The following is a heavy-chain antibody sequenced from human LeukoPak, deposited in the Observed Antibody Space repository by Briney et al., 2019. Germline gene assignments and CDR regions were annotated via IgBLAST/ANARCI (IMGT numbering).Heavy chain of an antibody. CDR1: GGSISSSSYY. V-gene: IGHV4-39*01. D-gene: IGHD3-10*01. CDR3: ARLTYYYGSGSYRNFDY. Sequence: SETLSLTCTVSGGSISSSSYYWGWIRQPPGKGLEWIGSIFYSGSTYYNPSHKSRVTISVDTSKNQFSLKLSSVTAADTAVYYCARLTYYYGSGSYRNFDYWGQGTLVTVSS. J-gene: IGHJ4*02. CDR2: IFYSGST.